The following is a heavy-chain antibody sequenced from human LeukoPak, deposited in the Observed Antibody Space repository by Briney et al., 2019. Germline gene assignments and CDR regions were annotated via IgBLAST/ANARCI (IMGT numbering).Heavy chain of an antibody. V-gene: IGHV3-53*01. J-gene: IGHJ6*03. D-gene: IGHD3-10*01. CDR3: ARSLRVRGVPDYMDV. CDR1: GFTVSSNY. CDR2: IYMNAIT. Sequence: GGSLRLSCAASGFTVSSNYMTWVRQAPGKGLEWVSVIYMNAITYHADTVKGRFTISRDNAKNMLYLQMNSLRADDTAVYYCARSLRVRGVPDYMDVWGKGTTVIISS.